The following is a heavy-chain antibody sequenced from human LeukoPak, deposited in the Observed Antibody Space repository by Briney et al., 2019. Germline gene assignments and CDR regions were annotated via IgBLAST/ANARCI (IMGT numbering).Heavy chain of an antibody. Sequence: GGSLRLSCAASGFTFSSYAMSWVRQAPGKGLEWVSAISGSGGSTHYADSVKGRFTISRDNSKNTLYLQMNSLRAEDTAVYYCAKIQDRLRGEFDYWGQGTLVTVSS. CDR2: ISGSGGST. J-gene: IGHJ4*02. CDR1: GFTFSSYA. V-gene: IGHV3-23*01. CDR3: AKIQDRLRGEFDY.